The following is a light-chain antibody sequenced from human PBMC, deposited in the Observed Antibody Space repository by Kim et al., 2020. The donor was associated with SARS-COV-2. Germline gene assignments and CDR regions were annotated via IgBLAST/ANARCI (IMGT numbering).Light chain of an antibody. CDR2: DAS. J-gene: IGKJ4*01. CDR1: QSVSSY. V-gene: IGKV3-11*01. CDR3: QLRSNCVT. Sequence: EIVLTQSPATLSLSPGERATLSCRASQSVSSYLAWYQQKPGQAPRLLIYDASNRATGIPARFSGSGSGTDFTLTISSLESEDFAVYYCQLRSNCVTFGGGAKVDSK.